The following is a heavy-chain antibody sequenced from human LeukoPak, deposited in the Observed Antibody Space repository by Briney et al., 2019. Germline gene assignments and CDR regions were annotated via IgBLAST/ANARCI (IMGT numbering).Heavy chain of an antibody. D-gene: IGHD6-13*01. V-gene: IGHV1-69*13. CDR2: IIPIFGTA. CDR3: ARGPLGAAAAGTKAFDL. J-gene: IGHJ3*01. Sequence: SVKVSCKASGGTFSSYAISWVQQAPGQGLEWMGGIIPIFGTANYAQKFQGRVTITADESTSTAYMELSSLRSEDTAVFYCARGPLGAAAAGTKAFDLWGQGTMVTVSS. CDR1: GGTFSSYA.